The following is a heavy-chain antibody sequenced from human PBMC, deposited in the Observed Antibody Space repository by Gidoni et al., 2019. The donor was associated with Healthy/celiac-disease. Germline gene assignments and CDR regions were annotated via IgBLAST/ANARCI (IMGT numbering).Heavy chain of an antibody. CDR1: GGSFSGYY. Sequence: QVQLQQWGAGLLKPSETLSLTCAVYGGSFSGYYWSWRRQPPGKGLEWIGEIKHSGSTNYNPSLKSRVTISVDTSKNQFSLKLSSVTAADTAVYYCARGRATYELYGMDVWGQGTTVTVSS. J-gene: IGHJ6*02. CDR3: ARGRATYELYGMDV. CDR2: IKHSGST. D-gene: IGHD3-3*01. V-gene: IGHV4-34*01.